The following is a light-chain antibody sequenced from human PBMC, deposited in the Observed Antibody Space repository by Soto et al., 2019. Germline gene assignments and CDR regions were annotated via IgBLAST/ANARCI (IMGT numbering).Light chain of an antibody. V-gene: IGKV2-28*01. Sequence: DIVMTQSPLSLPVTPGEPASISCRSSQSLLHSNGYNYLDWYLQKPVQSPQLLIYLGSNRASGVTDRFSGRGSGTDFTLKISRVEAEDVGVYYCIQALKTHFTFGGGTKVEIK. J-gene: IGKJ4*01. CDR3: IQALKTHFT. CDR2: LGS. CDR1: QSLLHSNGYNY.